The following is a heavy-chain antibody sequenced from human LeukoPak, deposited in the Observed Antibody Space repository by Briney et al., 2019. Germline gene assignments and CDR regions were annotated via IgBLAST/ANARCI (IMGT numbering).Heavy chain of an antibody. CDR3: AKGRWNGMDV. CDR1: GVSISSYY. CDR2: IYYSGST. D-gene: IGHD4-23*01. Sequence: PSETLSLTCTVSGVSISSYYWSWIRQPPGKGLEWIGSIYYSGSTNYNPSLKSRVTISIGTSKNHVSLKLNSVTAVDAAVYFCAKGRWNGMDVWGRGTTVTVSS. V-gene: IGHV4-59*01. J-gene: IGHJ6*02.